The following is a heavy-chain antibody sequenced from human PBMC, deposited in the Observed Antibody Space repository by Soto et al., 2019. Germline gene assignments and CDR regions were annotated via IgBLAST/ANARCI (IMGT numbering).Heavy chain of an antibody. V-gene: IGHV4-39*01. CDR1: GGSISSSSYY. CDR2: IYYSGST. D-gene: IGHD5-12*01. Sequence: PSETLSLTCTVSGGSISSSSYYWGWIRQPPGKGLEWIGSIYYSGSTYYNPSLKSRVTISVDTSKNQFSLKLSSVTAADTAVYYCAEEYSGYDSSNYYYYYMDVWGKGTTVTVSS. J-gene: IGHJ6*03. CDR3: AEEYSGYDSSNYYYYYMDV.